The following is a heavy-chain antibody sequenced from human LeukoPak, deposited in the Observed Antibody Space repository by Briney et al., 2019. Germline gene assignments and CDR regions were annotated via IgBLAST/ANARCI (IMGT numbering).Heavy chain of an antibody. CDR3: AKDPASGWYVRVFDI. Sequence: GGSLRLSCAASGFTFSSYAMSWVRQAPGKGLEWVSSVSGSGGGTNYADSVKGRFTISRDNSKNTLYLQMNSLRAEDTAVYYCAKDPASGWYVRVFDIWGQGTMVTVSS. CDR2: VSGSGGGT. D-gene: IGHD6-19*01. V-gene: IGHV3-23*01. J-gene: IGHJ3*02. CDR1: GFTFSSYA.